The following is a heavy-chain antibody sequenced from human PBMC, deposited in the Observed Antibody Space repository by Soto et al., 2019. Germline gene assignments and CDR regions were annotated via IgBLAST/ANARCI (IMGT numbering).Heavy chain of an antibody. J-gene: IGHJ6*02. CDR2: MNPNSGDT. V-gene: IGHV1-8*01. CDR3: ARGYSSSWYGSNYFGMDV. Sequence: QVQLVQSGAEVKKPGASVKVSCKASGYTFTSYDINWVRQATGQGLEWMGWMNPNSGDTEYAQKFQGRVTMTREASISPAYMDLSSLRSDDTAVYYCARGYSSSWYGSNYFGMDVWGQGTTVTVSS. D-gene: IGHD6-13*01. CDR1: GYTFTSYD.